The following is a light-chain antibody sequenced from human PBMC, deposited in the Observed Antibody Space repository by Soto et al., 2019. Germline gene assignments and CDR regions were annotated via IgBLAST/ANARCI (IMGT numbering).Light chain of an antibody. CDR1: PGISSW. CDR3: QQAHSFHLT. Sequence: DIQMTQSPSSVSASVGDRVTITCRASPGISSWLAWYQQTPGKAPKLLIYAASSLQSGVPSRFSGRGSGPDLTLTISSLQPEDFASYYCQQAHSFHLTFGGGTKVAIK. J-gene: IGKJ4*01. CDR2: AAS. V-gene: IGKV1-12*01.